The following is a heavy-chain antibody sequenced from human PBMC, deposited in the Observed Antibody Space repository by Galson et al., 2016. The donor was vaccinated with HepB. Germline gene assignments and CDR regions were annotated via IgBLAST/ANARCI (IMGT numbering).Heavy chain of an antibody. V-gene: IGHV3-23*01. J-gene: IGHJ4*02. CDR2: LSVSGSST. CDR1: EFTISNYA. D-gene: IGHD6-19*01. Sequence: SLRLSCAGSEFTISNYAMSWVRQAPGKELEWVSGLSVSGSSTYYAESVKGRFTVSRDKSKNRLYLQMDSLRAEDTAVYYCAKGSGWLFDYWGQGTLVTVSS. CDR3: AKGSGWLFDY.